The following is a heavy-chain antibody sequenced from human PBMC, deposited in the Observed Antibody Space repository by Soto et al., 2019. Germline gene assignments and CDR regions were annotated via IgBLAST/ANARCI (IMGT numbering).Heavy chain of an antibody. D-gene: IGHD3-16*01. CDR1: GFTFSSYA. Sequence: QVQLVESGGGVVQPGRSLRLSCAASGFTFSSYAMHWVRQAPGKGLEWVAVISYDGSNKYYADSVKGRFTISRDNSKKPRYLQMNALGAGDRVGYYGARVGESWMGGVSNCSAPWGKGTLVTVSP. CDR3: ARVGESWMGGVSNCSAP. V-gene: IGHV3-30-3*01. J-gene: IGHJ5*02. CDR2: ISYDGSNK.